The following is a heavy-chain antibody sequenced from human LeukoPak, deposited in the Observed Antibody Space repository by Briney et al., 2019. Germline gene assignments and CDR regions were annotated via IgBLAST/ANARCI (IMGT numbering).Heavy chain of an antibody. J-gene: IGHJ4*02. CDR3: ARDADGDGFDY. CDR2: IYYSGST. Sequence: PSETLSLTCTVSGGSISSGGYYWSWIRQHPGKGLEWIGYIYYSGSTYYNPSLKSRVTISVDTSKNQFSLKLSSVTAADTAVYYCARDADGDGFDYWGQGTLVTVSS. D-gene: IGHD4-17*01. V-gene: IGHV4-31*03. CDR1: GGSISSGGYY.